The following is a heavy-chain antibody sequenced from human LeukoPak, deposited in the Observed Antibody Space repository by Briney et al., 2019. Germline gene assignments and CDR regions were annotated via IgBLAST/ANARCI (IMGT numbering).Heavy chain of an antibody. CDR3: ARLGALHDAFDV. Sequence: SETLSLTCTVSGDSIRSYYWSWIRQPPGKGLEWIGNIHYSGSTKYSSSPKSRVTISVDTSNNQFSLRVTSLTAADTAVYYCARLGALHDAFDVWGQGTLVTVSS. CDR2: IHYSGST. D-gene: IGHD3-16*01. CDR1: GDSIRSYY. J-gene: IGHJ3*01. V-gene: IGHV4-59*12.